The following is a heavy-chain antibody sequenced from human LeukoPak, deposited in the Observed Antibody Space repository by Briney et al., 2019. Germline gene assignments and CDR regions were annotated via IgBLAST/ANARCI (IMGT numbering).Heavy chain of an antibody. V-gene: IGHV3-21*01. CDR2: ISSSSTYI. CDR3: ARVDRQYPDNPLAC. Sequence: GGSLRLSCAASGFIFSDYTMNWVRQAPGKGLEWVSSISSSSTYIYYADSVKGRFTMSRDNAKNSLFLQMNSLRAEDTAVYYCARVDRQYPDNPLACWGRGTMVT. J-gene: IGHJ4*02. D-gene: IGHD2-2*01. CDR1: GFIFSDYT.